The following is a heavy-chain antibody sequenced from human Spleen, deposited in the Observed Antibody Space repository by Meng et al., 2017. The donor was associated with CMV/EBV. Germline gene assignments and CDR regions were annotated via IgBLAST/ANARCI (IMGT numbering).Heavy chain of an antibody. CDR2: INPNSGDT. D-gene: IGHD5-18*01. V-gene: IGHV1-2*02. J-gene: IGHJ4*02. Sequence: ASVKVSCKASGYSFSDYYMHWVRQAPGQGPEWMGWINPNSGDTKYAQKFQGRVTMTRDTSISTVYMELSRLRSDDTAVYYCARDGEAAMVTATHYWGQGTLVTVSS. CDR1: GYSFSDYY. CDR3: ARDGEAAMVTATHY.